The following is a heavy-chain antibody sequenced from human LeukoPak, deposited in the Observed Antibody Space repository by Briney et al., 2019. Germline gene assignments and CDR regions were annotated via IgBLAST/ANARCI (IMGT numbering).Heavy chain of an antibody. V-gene: IGHV3-30*02. CDR1: GFTFSSYG. J-gene: IGHJ4*02. CDR3: AKSADNYYDSSGYVVDY. D-gene: IGHD3-22*01. CDR2: TRYDGSNK. Sequence: GGSLRLSCAASGFTFSSYGMHWVRQAPGKGLEWVAFTRYDGSNKYYADSVKGRFTISRDNSKNTLCLQMNSLRAEDTAVYYCAKSADNYYDSSGYVVDYWGQGTLVTVSS.